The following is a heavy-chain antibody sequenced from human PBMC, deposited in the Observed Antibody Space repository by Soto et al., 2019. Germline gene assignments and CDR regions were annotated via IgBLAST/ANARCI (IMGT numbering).Heavy chain of an antibody. D-gene: IGHD6-13*01. CDR1: GCTFGSYA. V-gene: IGHV3-23*01. Sequence: GGCLRLSGAAAGCTFGSYAMSWVRQAPGKGLEWVSAIVGGGDSTYYADSVKGRFTISRDNSKNTLHLEMNSLRAEDTAVYFCAKESRGIAPTVTGYWGQGT. J-gene: IGHJ4*02. CDR2: IVGGGDST. CDR3: AKESRGIAPTVTGY.